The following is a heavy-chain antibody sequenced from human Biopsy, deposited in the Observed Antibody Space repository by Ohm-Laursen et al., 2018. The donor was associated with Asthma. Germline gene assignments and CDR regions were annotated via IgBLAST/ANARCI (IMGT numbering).Heavy chain of an antibody. Sequence: ETLSLTCTVSNGSISSNFYYWGWIRQPPGKGLEWVGSIHKNGIGYYKSSLKSRLTISVDTSKNQFSLKVTSVTAADTAVYYCARQKLAAAEGPFDLWGQGTMVTVSS. J-gene: IGHJ3*01. CDR3: ARQKLAAAEGPFDL. D-gene: IGHD6-13*01. CDR2: IHKNGIG. V-gene: IGHV4-39*01. CDR1: NGSISSNFYY.